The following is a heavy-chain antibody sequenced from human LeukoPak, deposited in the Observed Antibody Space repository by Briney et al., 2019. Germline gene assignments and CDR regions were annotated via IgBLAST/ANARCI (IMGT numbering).Heavy chain of an antibody. Sequence: GGPLRLSCAASGFTVSSNYMSWVRQAPGKGLEWVSVIYSGGSTYYADSVKGRFTISRDNSKNTLYLQMNSLRAEDTAVYYCARQRITMVRGVIINTSGNAFDIWGQGTMVTVSS. V-gene: IGHV3-53*01. CDR2: IYSGGST. CDR3: ARQRITMVRGVIINTSGNAFDI. CDR1: GFTVSSNY. J-gene: IGHJ3*02. D-gene: IGHD3-10*01.